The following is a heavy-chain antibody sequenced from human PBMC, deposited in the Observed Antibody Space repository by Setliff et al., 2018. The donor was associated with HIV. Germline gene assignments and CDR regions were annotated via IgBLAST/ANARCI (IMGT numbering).Heavy chain of an antibody. J-gene: IGHJ6*02. CDR3: ARDDYMLYSYYYGVDV. D-gene: IGHD4-4*01. V-gene: IGHV3-7*01. CDR2: IKQDGSAK. Sequence: LRLSCAASGFTFSSYWMSWVRQAPGKGLEWVANIKQDGSAKYYVDSVKGRFTISRDNAKNSLYLQMNSLRAEDTAVYYCARDDYMLYSYYYGVDVWGQGTTVTVSS. CDR1: GFTFSSYW.